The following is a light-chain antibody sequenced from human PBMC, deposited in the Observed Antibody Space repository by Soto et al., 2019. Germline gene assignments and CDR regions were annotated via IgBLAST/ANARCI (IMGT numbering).Light chain of an antibody. CDR1: QGIDRW. CDR2: AAS. Sequence: EIQMTQSPSSLSASDGDRVTITCLASQGIDRWLAWYQQKPGEAPKVLIYAASSLRSGVPSRFSGSGYGTDFSLTISSLQPEDLATYYCKQSKSFPLTFGGGTKVDI. V-gene: IGKV1-12*01. CDR3: KQSKSFPLT. J-gene: IGKJ4*01.